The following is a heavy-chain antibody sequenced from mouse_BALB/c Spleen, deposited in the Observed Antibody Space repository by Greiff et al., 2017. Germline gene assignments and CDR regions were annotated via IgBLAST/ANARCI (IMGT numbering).Heavy chain of an antibody. CDR2: ISSGSSTI. CDR1: GFTFSSFG. Sequence: EVKLVESGGGLVQPGGSRKLSCAASGFTFSSFGMHWVRQAPEKGLEWVAYISSGSSTIYYADTVKGRFTISRDNPKNTLFLQMTSLRSEDTAMYYCARTGYYGNYGARDYWGQGTSVTVSS. CDR3: ARTGYYGNYGARDY. D-gene: IGHD2-1*01. J-gene: IGHJ4*01. V-gene: IGHV5-17*02.